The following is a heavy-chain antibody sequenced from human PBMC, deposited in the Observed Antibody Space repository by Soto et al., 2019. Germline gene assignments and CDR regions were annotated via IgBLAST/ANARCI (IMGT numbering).Heavy chain of an antibody. D-gene: IGHD3-16*01. CDR2: IYWDDAK. CDR3: AHKGGGDRILDY. J-gene: IGHJ4*02. V-gene: IGHV2-5*02. CDR1: GFSLSTSGVG. Sequence: QITLKESGPTLVKPTQTLTLTCTFSGFSLSTSGVGVGWIRQPPGKALEWLALIYWDDAKHYSPSPKSRLTITKDTSKNQGVLIMTNIDPLDTATYYCAHKGGGDRILDYWGQGTLVTVSS.